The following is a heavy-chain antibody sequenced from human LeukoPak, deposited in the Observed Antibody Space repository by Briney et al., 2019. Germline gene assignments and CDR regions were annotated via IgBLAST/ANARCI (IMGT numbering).Heavy chain of an antibody. V-gene: IGHV1-18*01. Sequence: ASVKVSCKASGYTFTTYGISWVRQAPGQGLEWMGWISAYNGNTNYAQKLLDRVTMTTDTSTNTAYMELRRLRSDDTAVYYCARDTTVVTPDGLDIWGQGTMVTVSS. CDR2: ISAYNGNT. J-gene: IGHJ3*02. CDR3: ARDTTVVTPDGLDI. CDR1: GYTFTTYG. D-gene: IGHD4-23*01.